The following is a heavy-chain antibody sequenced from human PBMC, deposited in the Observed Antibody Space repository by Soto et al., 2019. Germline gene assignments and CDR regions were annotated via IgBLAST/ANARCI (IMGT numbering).Heavy chain of an antibody. CDR3: ATGPLLRYFDWLSSYFDY. D-gene: IGHD3-9*01. CDR1: GYTLTELS. CDR2: FDPEDGET. J-gene: IGHJ4*02. V-gene: IGHV1-24*01. Sequence: ASVKVSCKVSGYTLTELSMHWVRQAPGKGLEWMGGFDPEDGETIYAQKFQGRVTMTEDTSTDTAYMELSSLRSEDTAVYYCATGPLLRYFDWLSSYFDYWGQGTLVTVS.